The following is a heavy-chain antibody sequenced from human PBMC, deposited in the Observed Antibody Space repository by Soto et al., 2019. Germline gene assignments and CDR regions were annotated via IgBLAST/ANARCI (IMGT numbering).Heavy chain of an antibody. Sequence: GGSLRLSCVASGLTFGSRAMSWVRQAPGKGLEWVSAISGSGGSTYYADSVKGRFTISRDNSKNTLYLQMNSLRAEDTAVYYCAKDRIAVAAPIYFDYWGQGTLVTSPQ. D-gene: IGHD6-19*01. J-gene: IGHJ4*02. CDR3: AKDRIAVAAPIYFDY. CDR2: ISGSGGST. CDR1: GLTFGSRA. V-gene: IGHV3-23*01.